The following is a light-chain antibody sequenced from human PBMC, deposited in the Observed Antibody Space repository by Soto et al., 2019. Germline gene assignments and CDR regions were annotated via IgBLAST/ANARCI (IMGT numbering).Light chain of an antibody. J-gene: IGKJ5*01. V-gene: IGKV1-16*02. Sequence: DIQMTQSPSSLSASVGDRVTITCRASQGISNHLAWFQQKPGKAPKSLIYAASNLQSGVPSKFSGSGSGTDFTLTISSLQPEDIATYYCQQYNNYPVTFGQGTRLEIK. CDR2: AAS. CDR1: QGISNH. CDR3: QQYNNYPVT.